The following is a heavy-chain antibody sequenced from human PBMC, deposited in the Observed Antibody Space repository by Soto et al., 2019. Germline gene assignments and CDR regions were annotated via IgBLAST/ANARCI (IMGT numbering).Heavy chain of an antibody. Sequence: QVQLQETGPGLVKPSETLSLTCTVSGGSISTYYWTWVRQPPGKGLEWIAYIYSSGDTKYNPSLGSRVTISMDTSKNQFSLTLSSVTAADTAVYYCARHFYSGHPSGYCWFDPWGQGILVTVSS. J-gene: IGHJ5*02. CDR2: IYSSGDT. CDR1: GGSISTYY. D-gene: IGHD4-4*01. CDR3: ARHFYSGHPSGYCWFDP. V-gene: IGHV4-59*08.